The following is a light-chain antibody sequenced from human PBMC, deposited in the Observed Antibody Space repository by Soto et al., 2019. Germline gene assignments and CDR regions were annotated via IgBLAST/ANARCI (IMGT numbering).Light chain of an antibody. CDR2: LGS. CDR3: MQALQTPYT. V-gene: IGKV2-28*01. CDR1: QSLLHSTGYNF. Sequence: DILLTQSPLSLPVTPGEPASISCRSSQSLLHSTGYNFLDWYLQRPGQSPQLLIYLGSNRASGVPDRFNGSGSGTDSTLKITRVEAEDVGIYCCMQALQTPYTFGQGTKLDIK. J-gene: IGKJ2*01.